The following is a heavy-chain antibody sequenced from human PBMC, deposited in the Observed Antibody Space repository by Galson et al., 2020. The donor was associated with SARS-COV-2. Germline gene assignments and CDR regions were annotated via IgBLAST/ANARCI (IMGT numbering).Heavy chain of an antibody. J-gene: IGHJ4*02. CDR2: IYYSGST. CDR3: ARDLFLPRRDSSSVADY. Sequence: SETLSLTCTVSGGSISSSSYYWGWIRQPPGKGLEWIGSIYYSGSTYYNPSLKSRVTISVDTSKNQFSLKLSSVTAADTAVYYCARDLFLPRRDSSSVADYWGQGTLVTVSS. D-gene: IGHD6-6*01. CDR1: GGSISSSSYY. V-gene: IGHV4-39*07.